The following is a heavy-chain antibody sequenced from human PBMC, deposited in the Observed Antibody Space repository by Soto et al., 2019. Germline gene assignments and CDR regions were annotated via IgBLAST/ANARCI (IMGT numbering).Heavy chain of an antibody. CDR1: GGTFSSYA. CDR3: ARIPGAYSAVYFQH. Sequence: SSVKVFCKASGGTFSSYAISWLRQAPGQGLEWMGGIIPIFVTANYSQKFQGIVTITADESTSTAYMELSSLRSEDTAVDYCARIPGAYSAVYFQHWGKGTLVTVSS. J-gene: IGHJ1*01. V-gene: IGHV1-69*13. CDR2: IIPIFVTA. D-gene: IGHD4-4*01.